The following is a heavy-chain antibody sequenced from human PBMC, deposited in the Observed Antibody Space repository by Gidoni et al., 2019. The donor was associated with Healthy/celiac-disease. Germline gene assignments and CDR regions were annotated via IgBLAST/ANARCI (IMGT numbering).Heavy chain of an antibody. CDR2: INHSGST. J-gene: IGHJ4*02. D-gene: IGHD6-19*01. Sequence: QVQLQQWGAGLLKPSETLSLTCAVYGGSFSGYYWSWIRQPPGKGLEWIGEINHSGSTNYNPSLKSRVTISVDTAKNQFSLKLSSVTAADTAVYYCARVLAVAGRALAYWGQGTLVTVSS. CDR1: GGSFSGYY. CDR3: ARVLAVAGRALAY. V-gene: IGHV4-34*01.